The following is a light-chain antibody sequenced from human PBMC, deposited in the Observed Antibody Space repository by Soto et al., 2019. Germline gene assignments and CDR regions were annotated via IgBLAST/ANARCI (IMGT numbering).Light chain of an antibody. J-gene: IGKJ3*01. V-gene: IGKV1-9*01. Sequence: IQLTQSPSSLSASVGDRVTITCRASQGISSFLAWYQQKPGRAPKLLIYGASTLQSGVPSRFTNSASHTHFTLTINILQPQHFTTYYCQQLNSFPIAFGPGTKVEIQ. CDR2: GAS. CDR3: QQLNSFPIA. CDR1: QGISSF.